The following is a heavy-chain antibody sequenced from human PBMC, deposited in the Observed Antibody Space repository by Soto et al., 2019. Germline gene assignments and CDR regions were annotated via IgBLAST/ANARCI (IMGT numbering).Heavy chain of an antibody. Sequence: PGGSLRLSCAASGFTFSSYAMSWVRQAPGKGLEWVSAISGSGGSTYYADSVKGRFTISRDNSKNTLYLQMNSLRAEDTELYYWAKARLSTSCSHYVRDFGGKGTTVTFSP. CDR2: ISGSGGST. V-gene: IGHV3-23*01. J-gene: IGHJ6*04. D-gene: IGHD2-2*01. CDR1: GFTFSSYA. CDR3: AKARLSTSCSHYVRDF.